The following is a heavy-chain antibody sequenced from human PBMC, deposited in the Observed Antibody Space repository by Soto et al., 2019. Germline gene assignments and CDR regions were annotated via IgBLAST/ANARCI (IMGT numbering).Heavy chain of an antibody. CDR1: GGSFNRHT. D-gene: IGHD3-22*01. CDR2: IIPIFGTA. CDR3: ARGWGYDSTDYYYAY. V-gene: IGHV1-69*01. J-gene: IGHJ4*02. Sequence: QVQLVQSGAEVRKPGSSVRVSCKASGGSFNRHTISWVRQAPGQGLEWMGGIIPIFGTANHAQKFQGRVTIIADESTRTVYTELRSLRSDDTAIYSCARGWGYDSTDYYYAYWGQGTLVIVSS.